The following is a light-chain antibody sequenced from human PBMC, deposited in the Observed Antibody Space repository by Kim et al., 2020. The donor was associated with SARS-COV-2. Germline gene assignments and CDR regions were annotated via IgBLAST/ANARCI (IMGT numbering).Light chain of an antibody. V-gene: IGLV2-8*01. CDR1: SSDVGGYYY. CDR2: DVI. J-gene: IGLJ2*01. Sequence: GQSFTISCTGTSSDVGGYYYVSWYQHHPGTAPKLLIYDVIERPSGVPDRFSGSKYGNTASLTVSGLQAEDEADYYCSSYAGNNNLIFGGGTQLTVL. CDR3: SSYAGNNNLI.